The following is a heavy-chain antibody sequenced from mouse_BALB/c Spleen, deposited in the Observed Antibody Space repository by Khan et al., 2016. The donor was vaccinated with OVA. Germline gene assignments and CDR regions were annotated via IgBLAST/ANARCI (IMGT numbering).Heavy chain of an antibody. J-gene: IGHJ2*01. CDR1: GYTFINYW. D-gene: IGHD1-1*01. CDR3: ARRGLRWDFDY. V-gene: IGHV1-7*01. Sequence: VQLQQSGAELAKPGASVKMSCKASGYTFINYWILWVKQRPGQGLEWIGYINPSTGYTEYNQNFKDKATLTADKSSSKAFMQLSSLTSEDAADYYGARRGLRWDFDYWGQGTTLTVSS. CDR2: INPSTGYT.